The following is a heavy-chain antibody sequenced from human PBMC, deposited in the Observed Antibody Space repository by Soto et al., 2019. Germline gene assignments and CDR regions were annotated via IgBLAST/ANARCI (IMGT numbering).Heavy chain of an antibody. J-gene: IGHJ4*02. CDR1: GGSISSTNW. CDR2: IYHSGTT. CDR3: AFPATADFDY. Sequence: QVQLQESGPGLVKPSGTLSLTCAVSGGSISSTNWWTWVRQSPGRGLEWIGEIYHSGTTNYSPSLKSRVNIAVDMSTNHFSLTLISATAADTAVYYCAFPATADFDYWGKGILVTVSS. D-gene: IGHD6-13*01. V-gene: IGHV4-4*02.